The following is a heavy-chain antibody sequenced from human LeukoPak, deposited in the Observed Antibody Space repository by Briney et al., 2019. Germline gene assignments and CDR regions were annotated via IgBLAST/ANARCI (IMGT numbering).Heavy chain of an antibody. D-gene: IGHD3-3*02. J-gene: IGHJ4*02. Sequence: SETLSLTCTVSGGSISSYYWSWIRQPPGKGLEWIGYIYYSGSTNYNPSLKSRVTISVDTSKNQFSLKLTSVTDADTAIYYCATQRALSPFDYWGQGTLVTVSS. CDR1: GGSISSYY. V-gene: IGHV4-59*08. CDR3: ATQRALSPFDY. CDR2: IYYSGST.